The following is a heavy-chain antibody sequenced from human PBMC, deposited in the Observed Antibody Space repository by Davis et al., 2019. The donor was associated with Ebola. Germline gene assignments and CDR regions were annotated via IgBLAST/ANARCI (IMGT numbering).Heavy chain of an antibody. CDR3: ARAMGGSIPY. D-gene: IGHD1-26*01. Sequence: SVKVSCKASGYTFTGYYMHWVRQPPGQGLEWMGGIIPIFGTANYAQKFQGRVTITADESTSTAYMERSSLRSEDTAVYYCARAMGGSIPYWGQGTLVTVSS. CDR1: GYTFTGYY. V-gene: IGHV1-69*13. J-gene: IGHJ4*02. CDR2: IIPIFGTA.